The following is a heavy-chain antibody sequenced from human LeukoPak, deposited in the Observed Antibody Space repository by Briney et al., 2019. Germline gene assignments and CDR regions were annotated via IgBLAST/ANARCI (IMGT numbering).Heavy chain of an antibody. Sequence: ASVKVCCKASGYTFTSYYMHWVRQAPGQGLEWMGIINPGGRSTTYAQKFQGRVTLTRDTSTSTVYMELSSLRSEDTAVYYCARDGGGVSAPGGYWGQGTLVTVSS. CDR2: INPGGRST. CDR3: ARDGGGVSAPGGY. V-gene: IGHV1-46*01. CDR1: GYTFTSYY. J-gene: IGHJ4*02. D-gene: IGHD3-16*01.